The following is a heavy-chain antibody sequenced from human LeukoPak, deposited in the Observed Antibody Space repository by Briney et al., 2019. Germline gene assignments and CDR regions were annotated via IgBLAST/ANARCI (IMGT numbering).Heavy chain of an antibody. CDR2: IIPIFGTA. Sequence: SVKVSCKASGGTFSSYAISWVRQAPGQGLEWMGGIIPIFGTANYAQKFQGRVTMTTDTSTSTAYMELRSLRSDDTAVYYCARDSGSYLYYYYYYMDVWGKGTTVTISS. CDR3: ARDSGSYLYYYYYYMDV. CDR1: GGTFSSYA. J-gene: IGHJ6*03. V-gene: IGHV1-69*05. D-gene: IGHD1-26*01.